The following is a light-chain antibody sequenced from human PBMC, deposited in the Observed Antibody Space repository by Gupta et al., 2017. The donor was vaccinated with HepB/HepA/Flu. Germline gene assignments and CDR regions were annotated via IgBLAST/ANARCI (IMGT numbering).Light chain of an antibody. V-gene: IGKV1-39*01. CDR2: NAA. CDR1: QTIAMF. CDR3: QQSYSPRPFT. J-gene: IGKJ3*01. Sequence: DIEMIQSPSSLEASVGDTVTLACRASQTIAMFVNWFQQKPGQAPKLLIYNAARLQSVVPSRFSGSGSGTDFTLTISGLQPEDFGTYYCQQSYSPRPFTFGPGTKVDIQ.